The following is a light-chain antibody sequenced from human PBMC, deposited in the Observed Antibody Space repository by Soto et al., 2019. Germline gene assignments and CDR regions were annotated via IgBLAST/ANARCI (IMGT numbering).Light chain of an antibody. CDR1: QNINNY. Sequence: DIHMTQSPSSLAASVGDRVTITCQASQNINNYLNWYQQKPGRAPKLLIYDASNLEAGVPSRFRGSGSGTDFTFTISRLQPEDFATYYCQQYYSGGTFGQGTKVDIK. V-gene: IGKV1-33*01. CDR3: QQYYSGGT. CDR2: DAS. J-gene: IGKJ1*01.